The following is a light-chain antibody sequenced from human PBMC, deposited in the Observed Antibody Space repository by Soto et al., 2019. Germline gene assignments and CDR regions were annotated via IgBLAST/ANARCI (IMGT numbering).Light chain of an antibody. CDR1: SSNIGAGYD. CDR3: QSYDISLSVSVV. CDR2: GNT. Sequence: QSVLTQPPSVSGAPGQRVTISCTGSSSNIGAGYDVQWYQQLAGAAPRLLIFGNTNRPSGVPDRFSGSRSGTSASLAISGLQAEDEADYYCQSYDISLSVSVVFGGGPKVTVL. J-gene: IGLJ2*01. V-gene: IGLV1-40*01.